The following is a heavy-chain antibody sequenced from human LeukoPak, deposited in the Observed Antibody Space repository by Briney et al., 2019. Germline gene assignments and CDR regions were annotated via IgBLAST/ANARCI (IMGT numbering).Heavy chain of an antibody. Sequence: GGSLRLSCAASGFTFSSYAMSWVRQAPGKGLEWVSVIYSGGSTYYADSVKGRFTISRDNAKNTLYLQMNSLRVEDTAVYYCAKPTDLRFDYWGQGTLVTVSS. V-gene: IGHV3-23*03. CDR3: AKPTDLRFDY. J-gene: IGHJ4*02. CDR2: IYSGGST. CDR1: GFTFSSYA. D-gene: IGHD4-17*01.